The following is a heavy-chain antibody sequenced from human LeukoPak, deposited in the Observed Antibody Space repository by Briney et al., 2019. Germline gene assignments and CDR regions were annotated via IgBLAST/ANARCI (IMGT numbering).Heavy chain of an antibody. D-gene: IGHD6-6*01. Sequence: GGSLGLSCAASGFTFSSYAMSWVRQAPGKGLEWVSAISGSGGNTYYADSVKGRFTISRDNSKNTLYLQMNSLRAEDTAVYYCAKDLRREQLVPVSPDYWGRGNLVTVSS. CDR3: AKDLRREQLVPVSPDY. V-gene: IGHV3-23*01. J-gene: IGHJ4*02. CDR2: ISGSGGNT. CDR1: GFTFSSYA.